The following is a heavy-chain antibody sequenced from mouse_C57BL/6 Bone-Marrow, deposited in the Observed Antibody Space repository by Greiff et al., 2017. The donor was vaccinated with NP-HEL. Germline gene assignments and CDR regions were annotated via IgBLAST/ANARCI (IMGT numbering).Heavy chain of an antibody. CDR1: GYTFTDYN. V-gene: IGHV1-22*01. Sequence: VQLQQSGPELVKPGASVKMSCKASGYTFTDYNMHWVKQSHGKSLEWIGYINPNNGGTSYNQKFKGKATLTVNKSSSTAYMELRSLTSENSADYYCAGYYYGSSLYYAMDYWGQGTSVTVSS. CDR2: INPNNGGT. CDR3: AGYYYGSSLYYAMDY. D-gene: IGHD1-1*01. J-gene: IGHJ4*01.